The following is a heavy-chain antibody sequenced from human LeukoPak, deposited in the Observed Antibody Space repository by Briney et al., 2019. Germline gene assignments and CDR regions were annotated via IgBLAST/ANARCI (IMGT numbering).Heavy chain of an antibody. V-gene: IGHV4-59*01. J-gene: IGHJ6*02. CDR1: GGSISSYS. D-gene: IGHD3-9*01. CDR2: IYYSGST. CDR3: ARLRPDYDILTGFGMDV. Sequence: SETLSLTCTVSGGSISSYSWTWIRQPPGKGLEWIGYIYYSGSTNYNSSLKSRVIISADTSKNQFSLKLTSVTAADTAVYYCARLRPDYDILTGFGMDVWGQGTMVTVSS.